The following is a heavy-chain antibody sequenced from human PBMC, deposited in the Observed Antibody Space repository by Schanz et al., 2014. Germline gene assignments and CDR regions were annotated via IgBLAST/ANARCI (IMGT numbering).Heavy chain of an antibody. CDR2: IKSDGSST. CDR1: GFTFSSYW. CDR3: ARPELCGGDNCFDP. D-gene: IGHD1-1*01. V-gene: IGHV3-74*01. J-gene: IGHJ5*02. Sequence: EVQLVESGGGLVQPGGSLRLSCAASGFTFSSYWMHWVRQVPGKGLVWVSRIKSDGSSTSYADDVKGRFTISRDNTKTTLYLQKNRLRAEDTTGYYCARPELCGGDNCFDPWGQGTLVTVSS.